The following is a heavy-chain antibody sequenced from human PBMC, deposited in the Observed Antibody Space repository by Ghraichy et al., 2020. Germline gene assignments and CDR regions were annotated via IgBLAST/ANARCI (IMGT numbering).Heavy chain of an antibody. Sequence: SETLSLTCTVSGGSVSSGSYYWTWIRQPPGKGLEFIGYIYYSGSTNYNPSLKSRVTISKDTSKNQFSLKVTSVTAADTAVYYCARGEVAGDEDSNWWAYQFVYWGQGTPVTVSS. J-gene: IGHJ4*02. V-gene: IGHV4-61*01. CDR1: GGSVSSGSYY. CDR3: ARGEVAGDEDSNWWAYQFVY. D-gene: IGHD6-13*01. CDR2: IYYSGST.